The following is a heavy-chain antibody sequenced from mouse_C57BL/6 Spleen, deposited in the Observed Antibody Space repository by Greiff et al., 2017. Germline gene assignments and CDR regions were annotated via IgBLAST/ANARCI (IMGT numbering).Heavy chain of an antibody. D-gene: IGHD2-4*01. CDR2: INPSTGGT. J-gene: IGHJ4*01. V-gene: IGHV1-42*01. Sequence: VQLKQSGPELVKPGASVKISCKASGYSFTGYYMNWVKQSPEKSLEWIGEINPSTGGTTYNQKFKAKATLTVDKSSSTAYMQLKSLTSEDSAVYYCARSVICYDCDSLYYYAMDYWGQGTSVTVSS. CDR3: ARSVICYDCDSLYYYAMDY. CDR1: GYSFTGYY.